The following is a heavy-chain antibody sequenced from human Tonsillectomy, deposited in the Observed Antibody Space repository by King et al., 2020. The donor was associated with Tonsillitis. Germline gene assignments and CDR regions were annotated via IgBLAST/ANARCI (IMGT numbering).Heavy chain of an antibody. CDR1: GGIFSSYG. CDR3: ARGDDFWSGFDSQHYMDV. Sequence: QLVQSGAEVKKPGSSVKASCKASGGIFSSYGISWVRQAPGQGLEWMGRIIPILGIANYAQKFQGRVTFTADKSTSTAYMELSSLRSEDTAVYYCARGDDFWSGFDSQHYMDVWGTGTTVTVSS. V-gene: IGHV1-69*09. D-gene: IGHD3-3*01. J-gene: IGHJ6*03. CDR2: IIPILGIA.